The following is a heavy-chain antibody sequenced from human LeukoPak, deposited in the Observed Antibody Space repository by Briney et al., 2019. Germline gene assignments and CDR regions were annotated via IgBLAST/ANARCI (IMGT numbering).Heavy chain of an antibody. D-gene: IGHD2-2*01. V-gene: IGHV1-69*13. CDR1: GYTLTELS. J-gene: IGHJ6*02. CDR3: AREASSLNGMDV. CDR2: IIPIFGTA. Sequence: GASVKVSCKVSGYTLTELSMHWVRQAPGKGLEWMGGIIPIFGTANYAQKFQGRVTITADESTSTAYMELSSLRSEDTAVYYCAREASSLNGMDVWGQGTTVTVSS.